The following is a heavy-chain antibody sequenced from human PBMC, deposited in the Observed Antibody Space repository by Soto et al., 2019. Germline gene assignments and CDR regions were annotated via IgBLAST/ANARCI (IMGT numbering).Heavy chain of an antibody. CDR2: IWYDGSNK. V-gene: IGHV3-33*01. CDR1: GFTFSSYG. D-gene: IGHD6-13*01. J-gene: IGHJ4*02. CDR3: ARDQTSSWYGPLDY. Sequence: QVQLVESGGGVVQPGRSLRLSCAASGFTFSSYGMHWVRQAPGKGLEWVAVIWYDGSNKYYADSVKGRFTISRDNSKKTQYLQMSSLRAEDTAVYYCARDQTSSWYGPLDYWGQGTLVTVSS.